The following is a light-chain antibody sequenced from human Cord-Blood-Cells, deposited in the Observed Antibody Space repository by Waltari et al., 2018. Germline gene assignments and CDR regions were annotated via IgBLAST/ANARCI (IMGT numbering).Light chain of an antibody. CDR3: QKYNSAPLT. Sequence: DIQMTQSPSSLSASVGDRVTITCRASQGISNYLAWYQQKPGKVPTLLIYAASTLQSGVQSRFSDSGSGTDFTLTISSQQPEDVATYYCQKYNSAPLTFGGGTKGEIK. V-gene: IGKV1-27*01. CDR2: AAS. J-gene: IGKJ4*01. CDR1: QGISNY.